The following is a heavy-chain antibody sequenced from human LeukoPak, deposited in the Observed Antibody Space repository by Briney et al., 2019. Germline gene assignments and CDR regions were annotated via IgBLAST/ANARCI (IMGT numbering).Heavy chain of an antibody. J-gene: IGHJ4*02. CDR2: INHSGST. V-gene: IGHV4-34*01. Sequence: SETLSLTCAVYGGSFSGYYWSWIRQPPGKGLEWIGEINHSGSTNYNPSLKSRVTISVDTSKNQFSLKLSSVTAADTAVYYWARGGCSSTSCYVAGYDYWGQGTLGTVSS. CDR1: GGSFSGYY. CDR3: ARGGCSSTSCYVAGYDY. D-gene: IGHD2-2*01.